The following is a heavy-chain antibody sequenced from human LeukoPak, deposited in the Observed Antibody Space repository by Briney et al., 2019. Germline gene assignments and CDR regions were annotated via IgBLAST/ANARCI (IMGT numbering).Heavy chain of an antibody. CDR1: GYTFTSYD. CDR2: MNPNSGNT. Sequence: ASVKASCKASGYTFTSYDINWVRQAAGQGLEWMGWMNPNSGNTGYAQKFQGRVTMTRNTSISTAYMELSSLRSEDTAVYYCARVRRWVDSSGWYYYYYGMDVWGQGTTVTVSS. D-gene: IGHD6-19*01. J-gene: IGHJ6*02. V-gene: IGHV1-8*01. CDR3: ARVRRWVDSSGWYYYYYGMDV.